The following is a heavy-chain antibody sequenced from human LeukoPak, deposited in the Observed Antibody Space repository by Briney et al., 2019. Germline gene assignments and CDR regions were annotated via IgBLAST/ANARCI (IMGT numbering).Heavy chain of an antibody. V-gene: IGHV3-38-3*01. D-gene: IGHD3-9*01. J-gene: IGHJ4*02. Sequence: GGSLRLSCAASGFTVSNNEMNWVRQAPGKGLEWVSTISGGSTYYAASRKGRFTISRDNSKTTLYVQMNSLRAEDTAVYYCAKSFLTGYSLFDSWGQGTLVTVSS. CDR3: AKSFLTGYSLFDS. CDR1: GFTVSNNE. CDR2: ISGGST.